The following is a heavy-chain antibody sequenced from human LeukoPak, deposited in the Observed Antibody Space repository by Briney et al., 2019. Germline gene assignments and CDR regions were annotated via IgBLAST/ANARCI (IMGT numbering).Heavy chain of an antibody. CDR3: AKSDILTGYYRGPFDY. Sequence: RPGGSLRLSCAASGFTFSSYAMSWVRQAPGKGLEWVSAISGSGGSTYYADSVKGRFTISRDNSKNTLYLQVNSLRAEDTAVYYCAKSDILTGYYRGPFDYWGQGTLVTVSS. CDR2: ISGSGGST. J-gene: IGHJ4*02. D-gene: IGHD3-9*01. CDR1: GFTFSSYA. V-gene: IGHV3-23*01.